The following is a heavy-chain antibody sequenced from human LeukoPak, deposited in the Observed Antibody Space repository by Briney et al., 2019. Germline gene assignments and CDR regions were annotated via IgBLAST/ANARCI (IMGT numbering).Heavy chain of an antibody. J-gene: IGHJ5*02. D-gene: IGHD3-3*01. CDR2: ISAYNGNT. V-gene: IGHV1-18*01. Sequence: ASVKVSCKASGYTFTSYGISWVRQAPGQGLEWMGWISAYNGNTNYAQKLQGRVTMTTDTSTSTAYMELRSLRSDDTAVYYCARDPRITIFGVVIPQFDPWGQGTLVTVSS. CDR3: ARDPRITIFGVVIPQFDP. CDR1: GYTFTSYG.